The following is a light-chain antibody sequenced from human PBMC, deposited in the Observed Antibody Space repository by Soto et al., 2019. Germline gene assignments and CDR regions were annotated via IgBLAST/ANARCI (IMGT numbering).Light chain of an antibody. CDR2: KAS. V-gene: IGKV1-5*03. CDR1: QGIGNA. CDR3: QQYNDYSWT. Sequence: IHMTQSPSSLSASVGDRVTISCRASQGIGNALGWYQQKPGKPPKSLIYKASTLEIGVPSRFSGSGSGTEFTLTISSLQPDDVAIYYCQQYNDYSWTFGQGTKVDIK. J-gene: IGKJ1*01.